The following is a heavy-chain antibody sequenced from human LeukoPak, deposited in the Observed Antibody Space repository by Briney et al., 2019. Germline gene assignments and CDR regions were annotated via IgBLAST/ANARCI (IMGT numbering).Heavy chain of an antibody. CDR2: VYYSGTT. D-gene: IGHD4-23*01. J-gene: IGHJ4*02. CDR1: GGSTSSSDYW. Sequence: SETLSLTCSVSGGSTSSSDYWWGCIRQPPGKGLEWIGSVYYSGTTHYNPSLKSRVTISIDTSKNQFTLKLTSLTASDTALYYCARQVGTGRWSFDYWGQGSLVTVSS. V-gene: IGHV4-39*01. CDR3: ARQVGTGRWSFDY.